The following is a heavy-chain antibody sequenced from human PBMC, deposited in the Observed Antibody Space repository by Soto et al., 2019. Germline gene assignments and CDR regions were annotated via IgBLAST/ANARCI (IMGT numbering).Heavy chain of an antibody. CDR2: IFHNGNT. Sequence: SETLSLTCAVSGGSISSRNWWTWVRQPPGKGLEWIGEIFHNGNTKYNSSLKSRLTISVDESKNQFSLRLISVTAADTAVYFCARGQTSIRYYYFIDVWGKGTAVTVSS. V-gene: IGHV4-4*02. CDR3: ARGQTSIRYYYFIDV. CDR1: GGSISSRNW. J-gene: IGHJ6*03.